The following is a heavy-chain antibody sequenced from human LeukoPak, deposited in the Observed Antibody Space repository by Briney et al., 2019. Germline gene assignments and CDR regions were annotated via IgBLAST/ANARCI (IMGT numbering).Heavy chain of an antibody. J-gene: IGHJ3*02. D-gene: IGHD3-22*01. CDR2: ISSSSSYI. Sequence: GGSLRLSCAASGFTFSSYSMNWVRQATGKGLVWVSSISSSSSYIYYADSVKGRFTIYRDNAKNSLYLQMNSLIADDPAVYFRATAPRVSSRYYKFAFDNWGQGTMVTVSS. CDR3: ATAPRVSSRYYKFAFDN. CDR1: GFTFSSYS. V-gene: IGHV3-21*04.